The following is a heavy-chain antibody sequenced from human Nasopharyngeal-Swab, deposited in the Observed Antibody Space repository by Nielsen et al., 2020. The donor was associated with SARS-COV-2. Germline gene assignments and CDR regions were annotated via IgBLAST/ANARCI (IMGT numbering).Heavy chain of an antibody. D-gene: IGHD3-22*01. Sequence: WIRQPPGKGLEWVSAISGSGGSTYYADSVKGQFTISRDNSKNTLYLQMNSLRAEDTAVYYCARTDSSGYYPVTYYYYGMDVWGQGTTVTVSS. V-gene: IGHV3-23*01. CDR2: ISGSGGST. CDR3: ARTDSSGYYPVTYYYYGMDV. J-gene: IGHJ6*02.